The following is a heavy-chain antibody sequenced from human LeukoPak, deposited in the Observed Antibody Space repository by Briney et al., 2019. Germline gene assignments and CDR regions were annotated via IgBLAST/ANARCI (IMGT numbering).Heavy chain of an antibody. CDR3: ARGHSGSYYVDY. CDR1: GFTFSSYS. D-gene: IGHD1-26*01. CDR2: ISSSSSYI. V-gene: IGHV3-21*01. Sequence: SGGSLRLSCTASGFTFSSYSMNWVRQAPGKGLEWVSSISSSSSYIYYADSAKGRFTISRDNAKNSLYLQMNSLRAEDTAVYYCARGHSGSYYVDYWGQGTLVTVSS. J-gene: IGHJ4*02.